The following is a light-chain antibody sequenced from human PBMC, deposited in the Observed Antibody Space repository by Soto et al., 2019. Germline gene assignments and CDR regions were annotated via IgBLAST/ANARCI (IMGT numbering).Light chain of an antibody. Sequence: QSVLTQPASVSGSPGQSITISCTGTSSDVGNYNLVSWYQQHPGKAPKVMIYGDTKRPSGVSNRFSGSKSGNTASLTISGLQAKDEADYHCCSYAGNSYVFGTGTKLTVL. V-gene: IGLV2-23*01. J-gene: IGLJ1*01. CDR1: SSDVGNYNL. CDR3: CSYAGNSYV. CDR2: GDT.